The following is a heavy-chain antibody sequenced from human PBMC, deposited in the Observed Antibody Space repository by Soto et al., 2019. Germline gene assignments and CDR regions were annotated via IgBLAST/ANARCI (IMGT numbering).Heavy chain of an antibody. V-gene: IGHV3-30-3*01. CDR1: GFTFSSYA. CDR2: ISYDGSNK. J-gene: IGHJ4*02. D-gene: IGHD3-10*01. CDR3: ATPRGY. Sequence: QVQLVESGGGVVQPGRSLRLSCAASGFTFSSYAMHWVRQATGKGLEWVAVISYDGSNKYYADSVKGRFTISRDNSKNTLYLQMNSLRAEDTAVYYCATPRGYWGQGTLVTVSS.